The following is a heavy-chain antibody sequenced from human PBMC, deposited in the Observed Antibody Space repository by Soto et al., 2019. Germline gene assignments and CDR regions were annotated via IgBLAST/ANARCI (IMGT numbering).Heavy chain of an antibody. V-gene: IGHV4-30-4*01. D-gene: IGHD3-3*01. CDR2: INYSGST. CDR3: ARGREYYDFPLATNYYYYYMDV. J-gene: IGHJ6*03. CDR1: GGSISSGDYY. Sequence: PSETLSLTCTVSGGSISSGDYYWSWIRQPPGKSLEWIGEINYSGSTNYNPSLKSRVTISVDTSKNQFSLKLSSVTAADTAVYYCARGREYYDFPLATNYYYYYMDVWGKGTTVTVSS.